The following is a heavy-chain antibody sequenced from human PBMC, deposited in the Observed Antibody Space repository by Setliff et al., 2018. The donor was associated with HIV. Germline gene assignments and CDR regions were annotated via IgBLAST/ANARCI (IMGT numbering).Heavy chain of an antibody. J-gene: IGHJ4*02. CDR2: INHSGST. CDR3: ATYAGNGGGKGY. Sequence: NPSETLSLTCAIYGGSLSGYYWTWIRQPPGKGLEWIGEINHSGSTNYNPSLKSRVTISIDTSKNQFSLKLSSVTAADTAMYYCATYAGNGGGKGYWGQGTLVTVSS. D-gene: IGHD2-21*01. V-gene: IGHV4-34*01. CDR1: GGSLSGYY.